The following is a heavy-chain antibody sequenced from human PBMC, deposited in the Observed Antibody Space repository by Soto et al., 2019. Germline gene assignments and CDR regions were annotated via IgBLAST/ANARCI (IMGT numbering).Heavy chain of an antibody. D-gene: IGHD4-17*01. Sequence: GESLKISCKGSGYTFTSHWIGWVRQVPGKGLEWMGIIYPGDSDAKYSPSFRGQVTLSVDKSTSTAYLQWSSLKDSDTAMYYCARVGDKYGDYHTGSDYWGQGTLVTVSS. CDR2: IYPGDSDA. CDR1: GYTFTSHW. CDR3: ARVGDKYGDYHTGSDY. V-gene: IGHV5-51*01. J-gene: IGHJ4*02.